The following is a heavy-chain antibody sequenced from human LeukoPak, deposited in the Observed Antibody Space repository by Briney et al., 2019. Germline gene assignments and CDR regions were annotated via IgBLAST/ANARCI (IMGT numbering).Heavy chain of an antibody. V-gene: IGHV3-33*08. J-gene: IGHJ5*02. D-gene: IGHD5-18*01. CDR1: GFTFRSYS. CDR3: AREVLVYTAMVGFDP. Sequence: GGSLRLSCEASGFTFRSYSMNWVRQAPGKGLEWVAVIWYDGSNKYYADSVKGRFTISRDNSKSTLYLQMNSLRGEDTAVYYCAREVLVYTAMVGFDPWGQGTLVTVSS. CDR2: IWYDGSNK.